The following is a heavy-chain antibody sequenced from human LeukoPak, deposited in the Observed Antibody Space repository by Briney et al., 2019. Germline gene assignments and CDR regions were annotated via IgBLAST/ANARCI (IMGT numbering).Heavy chain of an antibody. CDR2: ISSSGSTI. CDR1: GFTFSDYY. D-gene: IGHD6-19*01. J-gene: IGHJ4*02. V-gene: IGHV3-11*01. CDR3: ARDVSIAVAGTTPFDY. Sequence: NPGGSLRLSCAASGFTFSDYYMSWIRQAPGKGLEWVSYISSSGSTIYYADSVKGRFTISRDNAKNSLYLQMNSLRAEDTAVYYCARDVSIAVAGTTPFDYWGQGTLVTVSS.